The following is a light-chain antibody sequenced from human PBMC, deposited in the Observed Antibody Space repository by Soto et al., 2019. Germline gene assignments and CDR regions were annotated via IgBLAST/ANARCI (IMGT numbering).Light chain of an antibody. Sequence: EIVMTQSPATLSLSPGERATVSCRASQSVSSYLAWYQQKPGQPPRLLIYGASTRATGIPARFSGSRSGAEFTFTINSLQSEDFAVYYCQPYNNWPLTFGGGTKVDIK. CDR2: GAS. CDR1: QSVSSY. V-gene: IGKV3-15*01. CDR3: QPYNNWPLT. J-gene: IGKJ4*01.